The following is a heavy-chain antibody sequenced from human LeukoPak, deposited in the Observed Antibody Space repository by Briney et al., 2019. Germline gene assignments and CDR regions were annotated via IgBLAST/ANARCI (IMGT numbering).Heavy chain of an antibody. CDR1: GFTFSSYA. J-gene: IGHJ4*02. V-gene: IGHV3-23*01. Sequence: GGSLRLSCAASGFTFSSYAMTWVRQAPGKGLEWVSSITGSGSSTYYADSVKGRFTISRDNSKNTLYVQMNSLRGDDTAVYYCAKDVGKWESLHFFDYWGQGTLVTVSS. D-gene: IGHD1-26*01. CDR3: AKDVGKWESLHFFDY. CDR2: ITGSGSST.